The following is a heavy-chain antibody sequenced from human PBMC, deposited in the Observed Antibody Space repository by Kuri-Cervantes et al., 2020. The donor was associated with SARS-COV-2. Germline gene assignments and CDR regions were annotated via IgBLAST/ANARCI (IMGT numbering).Heavy chain of an antibody. CDR1: GGSISSSSYY. V-gene: IGHV4-39*07. CDR3: ARVGVVIAIPDY. D-gene: IGHD2-21*01. CDR2: IYYSGST. J-gene: IGHJ4*02. Sequence: GSLRLSCTVSGGSISSSSYYWGWIRQPPGKGLEWIGSIYYSGSTYYNPSLKSRVTISVDTSKNQSSLKLSSVTAADPAVYYCARVGVVIAIPDYWGQGTLVTVSS.